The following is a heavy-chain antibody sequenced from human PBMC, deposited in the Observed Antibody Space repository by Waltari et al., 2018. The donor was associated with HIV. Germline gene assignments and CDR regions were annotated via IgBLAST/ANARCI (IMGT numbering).Heavy chain of an antibody. V-gene: IGHV1-2*06. J-gene: IGHJ2*01. CDR2: INPKSGVT. Sequence: QVQLVQSGAEVKMPGASVRVSCKPSGSSFIAYYVHWVRQAPGQGLQWMERINPKSGVTNYPQKFQGRVSMTRDTSISTAYLEVTTLRSDDTAVYYCARGFFQNDLRGLFDLWGRGTLVTVSS. CDR1: GSSFIAYY. CDR3: ARGFFQNDLRGLFDL. D-gene: IGHD3-16*01.